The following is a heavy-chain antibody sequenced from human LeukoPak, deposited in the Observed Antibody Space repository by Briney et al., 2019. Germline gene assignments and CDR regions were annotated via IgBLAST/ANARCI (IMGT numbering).Heavy chain of an antibody. CDR1: GFTFSSYA. CDR2: ISYDGSNK. J-gene: IGHJ4*02. Sequence: PGWSLRLSCAASGFTFSSYAMHWVRQAPGKGLEWVAVISYDGSNKYYADSVKGRFTISRDNSKNTLYLQMNSLRAEDTAVYYCARDGSSWYFDYWGQGTLVTVSS. V-gene: IGHV3-30-3*01. D-gene: IGHD6-13*01. CDR3: ARDGSSWYFDY.